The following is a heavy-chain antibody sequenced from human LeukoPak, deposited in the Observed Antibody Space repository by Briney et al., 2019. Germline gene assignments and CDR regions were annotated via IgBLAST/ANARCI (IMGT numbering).Heavy chain of an antibody. CDR2: IRYDGSNK. CDR3: AKDLDIVVVVAATRGLGDY. J-gene: IGHJ4*02. CDR1: RFTFSSYG. V-gene: IGHV3-30*02. D-gene: IGHD2-15*01. Sequence: GGSLRLSCAASRFTFSSYGMHWVRQAPGKGLEWVAFIRYDGSNKYYADSVKGRFTISRDNSKNTLYLQMNSLRAEDTAVYYCAKDLDIVVVVAATRGLGDYWGQGTLVTVSS.